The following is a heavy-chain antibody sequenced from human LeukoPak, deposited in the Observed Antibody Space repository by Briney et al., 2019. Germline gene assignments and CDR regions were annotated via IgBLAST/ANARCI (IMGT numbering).Heavy chain of an antibody. Sequence: PGGSLRLSCAASGFAFSSYAMHWVRQAPGKGLEWVAVISYDGSNKYYADSVKGRFTISRDNSKNTLYLQMNSLRAEDTAVYYCAGFSDTAMEPPGYWGQGTLVTVSS. D-gene: IGHD5-18*01. CDR2: ISYDGSNK. CDR3: AGFSDTAMEPPGY. CDR1: GFAFSSYA. V-gene: IGHV3-30-3*01. J-gene: IGHJ4*02.